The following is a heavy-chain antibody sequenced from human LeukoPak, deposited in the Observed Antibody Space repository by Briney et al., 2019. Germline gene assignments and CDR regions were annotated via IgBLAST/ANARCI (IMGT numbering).Heavy chain of an antibody. V-gene: IGHV3-15*01. Sequence: GGSLRLSCAVSGFTLSNAWMNWVRQAPGKGLEWVGRIKSKTDGGATDYAAPVKGRFTISRDDSKNTLYLQMNGLKTEDTAVYYCTTDMRGIAVAGTEVDYWGQGTLVTVSS. CDR1: GFTLSNAW. CDR2: IKSKTDGGAT. D-gene: IGHD6-19*01. CDR3: TTDMRGIAVAGTEVDY. J-gene: IGHJ4*02.